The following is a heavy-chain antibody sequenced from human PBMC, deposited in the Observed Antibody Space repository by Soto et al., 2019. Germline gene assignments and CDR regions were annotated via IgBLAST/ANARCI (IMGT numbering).Heavy chain of an antibody. V-gene: IGHV3-33*01. CDR3: GRAGSFYDSGVYYLVR. J-gene: IGHJ4*02. D-gene: IGHD3-22*01. CDR1: GFTFSSYG. Sequence: GGSLRLSCAASGFTFSSYGMHWFRQAPGKGLEWVAVIWYDGSNKYYADSVKGRFTISRDNSKNTLYLQMNSLRAEDTAVFQCGRAGSFYDSGVYYLVRWGKETLGT. CDR2: IWYDGSNK.